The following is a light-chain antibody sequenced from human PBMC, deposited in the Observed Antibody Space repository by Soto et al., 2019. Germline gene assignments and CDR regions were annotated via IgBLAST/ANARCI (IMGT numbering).Light chain of an antibody. CDR2: TTS. CDR1: QGVSTW. V-gene: IGKV1D-12*01. CDR3: QQTITFPLT. J-gene: IGKJ4*01. Sequence: DIQMTQSPSSVSASVGDRVTITCRASQGVSTWLAWYQQKPGKAPNLLIYTTSSLQSEVPSRFSGSGSGTDFTLSISSLQPEDVAIYHCQQTITFPLTVGGGTKVVI.